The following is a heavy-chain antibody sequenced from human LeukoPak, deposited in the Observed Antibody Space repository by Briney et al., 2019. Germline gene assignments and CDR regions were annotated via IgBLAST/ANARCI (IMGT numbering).Heavy chain of an antibody. V-gene: IGHV4-61*01. Sequence: SQTLSLTCNVSGGSMSSGIYYWNWIRQPPGKGLEWIGYIYYSGSTNYNPSLKSRVTISVDTSKNQFSLKLSSVTAADTAVYYCARRSSSWSFDYWGQGTLVTVSS. CDR3: ARRSSSWSFDY. J-gene: IGHJ4*02. CDR1: GGSMSSGIYY. D-gene: IGHD6-13*01. CDR2: IYYSGST.